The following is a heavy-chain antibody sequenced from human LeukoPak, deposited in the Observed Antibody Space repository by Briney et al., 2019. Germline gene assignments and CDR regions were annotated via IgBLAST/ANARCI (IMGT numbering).Heavy chain of an antibody. CDR2: TYYRSKWFN. CDR3: ARDTGSSDFHY. V-gene: IGHV6-1*01. J-gene: IGHJ4*02. Sequence: SQTLSLTCAISGDTVSNSAAWSWIRQSPSRGLEWLGRTYYRSKWFNNYAVSVKSRTTINADTSKNQFSLHLNSGTPEDTAVYYCARDTGSSDFHYWGQGALVTVSS. CDR1: GDTVSNSAA. D-gene: IGHD6-13*01.